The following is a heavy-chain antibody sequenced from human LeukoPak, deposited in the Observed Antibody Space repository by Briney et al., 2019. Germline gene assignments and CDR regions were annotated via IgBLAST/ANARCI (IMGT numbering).Heavy chain of an antibody. CDR2: IYYSGST. CDR3: AREGLGSSGWTDHDAFDI. CDR1: GGSISSGGYY. D-gene: IGHD6-19*01. Sequence: NPSETLSLTCTVSGGSISSGGYYWSWIRQHPGKGLEWIGYIYYSGSTYYNPSLKSRVTISVDTSKNQFSLKLSSVTAADTAVYYCAREGLGSSGWTDHDAFDIWGQGTMVTVSS. J-gene: IGHJ3*02. V-gene: IGHV4-31*03.